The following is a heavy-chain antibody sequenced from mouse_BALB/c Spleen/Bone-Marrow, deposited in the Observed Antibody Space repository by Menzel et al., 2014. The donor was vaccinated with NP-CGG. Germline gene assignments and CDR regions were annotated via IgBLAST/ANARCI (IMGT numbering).Heavy chain of an antibody. V-gene: IGHV5-17*02. D-gene: IGHD4-1*02. J-gene: IGHJ4*01. CDR2: ISSGSTPN. Sequence: DVKLVESGGGLVQPGGSRTLSCAASGFTFSSYGMHWVRQAPEKGLEWVAYISSGSTPNYYADTVKGRSTTPRHNPKNTLLLQMTSLRAEDTAMYYCAKSNWGGVDYAMDYWGQGTSVTVSS. CDR1: GFTFSSYG. CDR3: AKSNWGGVDYAMDY.